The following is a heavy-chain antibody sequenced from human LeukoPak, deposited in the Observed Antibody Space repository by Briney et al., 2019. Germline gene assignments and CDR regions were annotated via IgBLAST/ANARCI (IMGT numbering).Heavy chain of an antibody. CDR3: AKDPRGGMITLGGVIVDY. Sequence: GGSLRLACAASGFTFSSYGMHWVRQAPGKGLEWVAFIRYDGSNKYYADSVKGRFTISRDNSKNTLYLQMNSLRAEDTAVYYCAKDPRGGMITLGGVIVDYWGQGTLVTVSS. CDR1: GFTFSSYG. D-gene: IGHD3-16*02. J-gene: IGHJ4*02. CDR2: IRYDGSNK. V-gene: IGHV3-30*02.